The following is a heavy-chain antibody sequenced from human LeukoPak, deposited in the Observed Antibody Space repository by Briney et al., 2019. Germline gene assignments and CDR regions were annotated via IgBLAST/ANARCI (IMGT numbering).Heavy chain of an antibody. D-gene: IGHD5-18*01. CDR2: INHSGST. CDR3: ARGQIQLWYNWFDP. J-gene: IGHJ5*02. CDR1: GGSFSGYY. Sequence: SETLSLTCVVYGGSFSGYYWSWIRQPPGKGLEWIGEINHSGSTNYNPSLKSRVTISVDTSKNQFSLKLSSVTAADTAVYYCARGQIQLWYNWFDPWGQGTLVTVSS. V-gene: IGHV4-34*01.